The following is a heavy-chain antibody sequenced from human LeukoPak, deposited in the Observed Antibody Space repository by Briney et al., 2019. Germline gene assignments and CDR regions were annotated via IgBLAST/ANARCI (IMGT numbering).Heavy chain of an antibody. CDR1: GGSISSYY. J-gene: IGHJ6*03. Sequence: PSETLSLTCTVSGGSISSYYWSWIRQPAGKGLEWIGRIYTSGSTNYNPSLKSRVTMSVDTSKNQFSLKLSPVTAADTAVYYCARDRQDRYYYYYMDVWGKGTTVTVSS. V-gene: IGHV4-4*07. CDR2: IYTSGST. CDR3: ARDRQDRYYYYYMDV.